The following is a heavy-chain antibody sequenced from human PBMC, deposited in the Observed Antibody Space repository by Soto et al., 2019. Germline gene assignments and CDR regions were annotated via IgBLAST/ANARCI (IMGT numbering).Heavy chain of an antibody. V-gene: IGHV1-46*01. J-gene: IGHJ6*02. D-gene: IGHD2-2*01. CDR1: GYTFTSYY. CDR2: INPSVGSA. CDR3: ARDSGRSDVVPAAISAMDV. Sequence: ASVKVSCKASGYTFTSYYMHWVRQAPGQGLEWMGIINPSVGSASYAQNFQGRVTITTDTSTSTAYMELSSLRSEDTAVYYCARDSGRSDVVPAAISAMDVWGQGTTVTVSS.